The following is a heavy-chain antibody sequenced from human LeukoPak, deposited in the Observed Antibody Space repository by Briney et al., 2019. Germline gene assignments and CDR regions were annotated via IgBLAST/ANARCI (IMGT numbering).Heavy chain of an antibody. CDR2: IIPILGIA. CDR1: GGTFSSYA. CDR3: ATGTYYDFWSGYYFNY. D-gene: IGHD3-3*01. J-gene: IGHJ4*02. Sequence: VASVKVSCKASGGTFSSYAISWVRQAPGQGLEWMGRIIPILGIANYAQKFQGRVTITADKSTSTAYMELSSLRSEDTAVYYCATGTYYDFWSGYYFNYWGQGTLVTVSS. V-gene: IGHV1-69*04.